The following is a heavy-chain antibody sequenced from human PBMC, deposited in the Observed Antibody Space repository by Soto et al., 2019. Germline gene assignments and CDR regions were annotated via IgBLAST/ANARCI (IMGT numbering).Heavy chain of an antibody. CDR1: GFTFSSYA. CDR2: ISGSGGST. D-gene: IGHD1-26*01. CDR3: AKDRSGSYYSPGFDY. Sequence: HPXGSLRLSCAASGFTFSSYAMSWVRQAPGKGLEWVSAISGSGGSTYYADSVKGRFTISRDNSKNTLYLQMNSLRAEDTAVYYCAKDRSGSYYSPGFDYWGQGTLVTVSS. V-gene: IGHV3-23*01. J-gene: IGHJ4*02.